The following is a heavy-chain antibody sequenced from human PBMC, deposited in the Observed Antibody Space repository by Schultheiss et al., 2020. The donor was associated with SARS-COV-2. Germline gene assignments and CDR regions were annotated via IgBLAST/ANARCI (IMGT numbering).Heavy chain of an antibody. CDR3: ARDSTIDYYGMDV. V-gene: IGHV1-46*01. J-gene: IGHJ6*02. D-gene: IGHD2-2*01. Sequence: ASVKVSCKASGYTFTSYYISWVRQAPGQGLEWVGMINPSGGRTTSAQKFQGRATVTRDTSTSTVYMDLSGLRFEDTAVYYCARDSTIDYYGMDVWGQGTTVTVSS. CDR1: GYTFTSYY. CDR2: INPSGGRT.